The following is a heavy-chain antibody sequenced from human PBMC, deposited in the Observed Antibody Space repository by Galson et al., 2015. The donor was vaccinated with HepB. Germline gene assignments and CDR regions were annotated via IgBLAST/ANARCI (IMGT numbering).Heavy chain of an antibody. CDR2: ISYDGSNK. CDR1: GFTFSSYA. Sequence: SLRLSCAASGFTFSSYAMHWVRQAPGKGLEWVAVISYDGSNKYYADSVKGRFTISRDNSKNTLYLQMNSLRAEDTAVYYCARPYSSGWSYFFDYCGQGTLVTVSS. CDR3: ARPYSSGWSYFFDY. V-gene: IGHV3-30-3*01. D-gene: IGHD6-19*01. J-gene: IGHJ4*02.